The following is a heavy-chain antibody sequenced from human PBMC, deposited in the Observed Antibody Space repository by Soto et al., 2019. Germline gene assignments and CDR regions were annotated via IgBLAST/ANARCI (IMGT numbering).Heavy chain of an antibody. Sequence: QVQLQESGPGLVKPSQTLSLTCTVSGGPIINGDSYWNWIRQHPEKGLEWMGYNSYRATTNYNPALKRRILISIDTSKNQFSLRLTSVAAADTAVYYCARDAPGAAPYWGQGTLVTVSS. V-gene: IGHV4-31*03. CDR3: ARDAPGAAPY. CDR1: GGPIINGDSY. J-gene: IGHJ4*02. D-gene: IGHD6-25*01. CDR2: NSYRATT.